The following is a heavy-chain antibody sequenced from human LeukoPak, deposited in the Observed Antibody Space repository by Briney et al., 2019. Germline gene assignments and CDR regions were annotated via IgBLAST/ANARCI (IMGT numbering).Heavy chain of an antibody. CDR3: AKDISGYYYDSSGYPDY. CDR1: GFTFSSYA. CDR2: ISWNSGSI. J-gene: IGHJ4*02. Sequence: GGSLRLSCAASGFTFSSYAMHWVRQAPGKGLEWVSGISWNSGSIGYADSVKGRFTISRDNAKNSLYLQMNSLRAEDTALYYCAKDISGYYYDSSGYPDYWGQGTLVTVSS. V-gene: IGHV3-9*01. D-gene: IGHD3-22*01.